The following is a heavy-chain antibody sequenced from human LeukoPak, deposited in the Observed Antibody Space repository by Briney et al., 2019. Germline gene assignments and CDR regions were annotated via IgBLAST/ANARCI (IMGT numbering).Heavy chain of an antibody. Sequence: SETLSLTCTESGYSISSGYYWGWIRQPPGKGLEWIGNIFYSGSTYYSPSLRSRVTISLDTSRNQFSLKLNSVTAADTAVYYCAKSNGYGLVDIWGQGTMVTVSS. D-gene: IGHD3-10*01. CDR3: AKSNGYGLVDI. CDR2: IFYSGST. V-gene: IGHV4-38-2*02. CDR1: GYSISSGYY. J-gene: IGHJ3*02.